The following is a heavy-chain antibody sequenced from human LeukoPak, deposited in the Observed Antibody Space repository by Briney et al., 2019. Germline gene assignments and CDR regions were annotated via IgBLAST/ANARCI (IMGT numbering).Heavy chain of an antibody. CDR1: GGSISSGDYY. D-gene: IGHD1/OR15-1a*01. V-gene: IGHV4-30-4*01. J-gene: IGHJ4*02. Sequence: SQTLSLTCTVSGGSISSGDYYWSWLRQPPGTGLEWIGYIYYSGSTYYNPSLKSRVTISVDTSKNQFPLKLSSVTAADTAVYYCAKLIGRNSRFDYWGQGTLVTVSS. CDR3: AKLIGRNSRFDY. CDR2: IYYSGST.